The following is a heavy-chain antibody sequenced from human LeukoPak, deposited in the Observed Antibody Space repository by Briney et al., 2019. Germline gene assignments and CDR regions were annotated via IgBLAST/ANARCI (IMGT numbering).Heavy chain of an antibody. V-gene: IGHV3-23*01. Sequence: GGSLRLSCVGSGFSFSTYDMGWVRQTPGKGLEWVSAISTTGGYTEDADSVKGRFAISRDNSQNTLFLQMHSLRAEDTAVYYCAKKPATIKFPFDIWGQGTLVTVSP. D-gene: IGHD5-24*01. CDR1: GFSFSTYD. CDR3: AKKPATIKFPFDI. CDR2: ISTTGGYT. J-gene: IGHJ4*02.